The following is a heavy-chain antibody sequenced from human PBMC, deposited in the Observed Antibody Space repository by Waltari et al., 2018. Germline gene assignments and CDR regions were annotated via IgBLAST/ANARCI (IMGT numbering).Heavy chain of an antibody. V-gene: IGHV4-59*11. CDR3: ARDCTAVAGTRNDAFDI. Sequence: QVQLQESGPGLVKPSETLSLTCTVSGGSISSHYWRWIRQPPGKGLEWIGYIYYSGSTNYNPSLKSRVTISVDTSKNQFSLKLSSVTAADTAVYYCARDCTAVAGTRNDAFDIWGQGTMVTVSS. CDR1: GGSISSHY. D-gene: IGHD6-19*01. CDR2: IYYSGST. J-gene: IGHJ3*02.